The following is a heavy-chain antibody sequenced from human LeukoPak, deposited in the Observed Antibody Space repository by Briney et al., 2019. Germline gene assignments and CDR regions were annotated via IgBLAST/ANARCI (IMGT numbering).Heavy chain of an antibody. V-gene: IGHV4-39*07. CDR1: GGSTSNSYYY. D-gene: IGHD3-22*01. CDR3: ARVRSYYDRPYYFDY. J-gene: IGHJ4*02. Sequence: TSETLSLTCTVSGGSTSNSYYYWGWIRQPPGKGLEWIGSIYYSGNTYYNPSLKSRVTLSVDTSKNQFSLKLSSVTAADTAVYYCARVRSYYDRPYYFDYWGQGTLVTVSS. CDR2: IYYSGNT.